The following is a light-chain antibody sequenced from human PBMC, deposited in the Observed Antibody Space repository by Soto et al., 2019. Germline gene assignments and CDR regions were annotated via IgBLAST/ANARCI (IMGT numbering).Light chain of an antibody. Sequence: DIQMTQSPATLSASVGDRVTITCRASQSISSWLAWYQQKPGKAPKLLIYDASSLESGVPSRLSGSGSGTEFTLTISSMKPDDFATYYCQQYENIPTFGHGTRLEIK. J-gene: IGKJ5*01. CDR1: QSISSW. CDR3: QQYENIPT. CDR2: DAS. V-gene: IGKV1-5*01.